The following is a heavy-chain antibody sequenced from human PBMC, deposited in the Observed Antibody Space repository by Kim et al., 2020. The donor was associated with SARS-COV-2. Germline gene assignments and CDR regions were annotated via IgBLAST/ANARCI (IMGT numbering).Heavy chain of an antibody. Sequence: GGSLRLSCAASGFTFSSYAMNWVRQAPGKGLEWVSAISGSGGSTYYADSVKGRFTISRDNSKNTLYLQMNSLRAEDTAVYYCAKGGDPYDFWSGYSHNWFDPWGQGTLVTVSS. CDR2: ISGSGGST. D-gene: IGHD3-3*01. CDR3: AKGGDPYDFWSGYSHNWFDP. J-gene: IGHJ5*02. CDR1: GFTFSSYA. V-gene: IGHV3-23*01.